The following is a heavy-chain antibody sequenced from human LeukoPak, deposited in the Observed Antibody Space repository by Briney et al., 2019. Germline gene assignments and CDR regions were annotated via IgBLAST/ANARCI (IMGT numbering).Heavy chain of an antibody. D-gene: IGHD3-22*01. Sequence: SVKVSCKASGGSFSSYAISWVRQAPGQGLEWMGRIIPIFGTANYAQKFQGRVTITTDESTSTVYMELSSLRSEDTAVYYCARDEGLYDSSGYRDYWGQGTLVTVSS. V-gene: IGHV1-69*05. J-gene: IGHJ4*02. CDR1: GGSFSSYA. CDR2: IIPIFGTA. CDR3: ARDEGLYDSSGYRDY.